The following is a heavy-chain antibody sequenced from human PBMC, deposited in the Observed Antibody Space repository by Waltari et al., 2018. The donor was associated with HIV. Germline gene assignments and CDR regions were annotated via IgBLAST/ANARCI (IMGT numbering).Heavy chain of an antibody. CDR3: ARGTTVTNGGLWDY. CDR1: GGSISSGGYY. D-gene: IGHD4-17*01. CDR2: IYYSGSI. V-gene: IGHV4-31*03. Sequence: QVQLQESGPGLVKPSQTLSLTCTVSGGSISSGGYYWSWIRQHPGKGLEWIGYIYYSGSIYSNPSLKSRVTISRDTSKNQFSLKLNSVPAADTAVYYCARGTTVTNGGLWDYWGQGSLVTVSS. J-gene: IGHJ4*02.